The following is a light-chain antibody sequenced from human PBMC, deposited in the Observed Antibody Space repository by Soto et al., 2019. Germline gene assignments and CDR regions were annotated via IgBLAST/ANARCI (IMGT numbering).Light chain of an antibody. Sequence: QSVLTQPASVSGSPGQSITISCTGSGSDVGGYDYVSWYQQHPGKAPKLMIYEVSNRPSGISDRFSGSKSGSTASLTISGLQAEDEADYFCSSYTSGSTRYVFGSGTKVTVL. CDR3: SSYTSGSTRYV. V-gene: IGLV2-14*01. CDR2: EVS. J-gene: IGLJ1*01. CDR1: GSDVGGYDY.